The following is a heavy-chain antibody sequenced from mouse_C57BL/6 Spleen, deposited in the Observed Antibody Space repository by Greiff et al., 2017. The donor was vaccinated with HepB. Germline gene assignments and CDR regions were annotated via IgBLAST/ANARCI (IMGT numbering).Heavy chain of an antibody. D-gene: IGHD1-1*01. CDR3: AFLLLRRDY. Sequence: EVQLQQSGPELVKPGASVKLSCKASGYTFTDYYMDWVKQSHGKSLEWLGDINPNNGGTSDNQKFKGKATLTVDKSSSTAYMELRRLTSEDSAGYDGAFLLLRRDYWGEGTTLTVSS. J-gene: IGHJ2*01. V-gene: IGHV1-26*01. CDR1: GYTFTDYY. CDR2: INPNNGGT.